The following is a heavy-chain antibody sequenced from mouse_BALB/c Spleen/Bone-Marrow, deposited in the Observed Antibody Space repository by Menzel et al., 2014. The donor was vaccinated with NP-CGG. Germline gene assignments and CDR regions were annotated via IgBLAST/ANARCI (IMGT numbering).Heavy chain of an antibody. CDR1: GFTFSSFG. CDR2: ISSGSSTI. CDR3: ARYYGNYSGYFDV. J-gene: IGHJ1*01. Sequence: EVNLVESGGGLVQPGGSRKLSCAASGFTFSSFGMHWVRQAPEKGLEWVAYISSGSSTIYYADTVKGRFTIPRDNPKNTLFLQMTSLRSEDTAMYYCARYYGNYSGYFDVWGAGTTVTVSS. D-gene: IGHD2-1*01. V-gene: IGHV5-17*02.